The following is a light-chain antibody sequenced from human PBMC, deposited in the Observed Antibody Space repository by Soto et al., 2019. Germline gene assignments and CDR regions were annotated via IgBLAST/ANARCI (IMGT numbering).Light chain of an antibody. J-gene: IGKJ1*01. CDR1: QSISSW. CDR3: PQYNSYYGT. CDR2: KAS. Sequence: DIQMTQSPSTLSASVGDRVTITFRASQSISSWLAWYQQKPGKAPKLLIYKASSLESGVPSRLRCRGSGGELSLTISSLQPDDFATYHCPQYNSYYGTVGHGTQVDIK. V-gene: IGKV1-5*03.